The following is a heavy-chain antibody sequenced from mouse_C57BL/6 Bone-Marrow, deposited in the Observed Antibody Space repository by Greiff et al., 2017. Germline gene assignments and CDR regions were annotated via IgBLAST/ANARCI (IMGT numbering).Heavy chain of an antibody. CDR1: GYTFTGYW. J-gene: IGHJ4*01. Sequence: QVQLKESGAELMKPGASVKLSCKATGYTFTGYWIEWVKQRPGHGLEWIGEILPGSGSTNYNEKFKGKATFTADTSSTTAYMQLSSLTTEDSAIYYCARSSYYYGSSGYAMDYWGQGTSVTVSS. D-gene: IGHD1-1*01. CDR2: ILPGSGST. CDR3: ARSSYYYGSSGYAMDY. V-gene: IGHV1-9*01.